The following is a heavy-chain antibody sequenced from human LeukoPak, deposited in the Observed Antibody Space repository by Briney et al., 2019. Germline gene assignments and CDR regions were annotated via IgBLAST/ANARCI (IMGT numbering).Heavy chain of an antibody. V-gene: IGHV4-59*08. CDR1: GGSISSYY. CDR3: ASRDGIAAAAFDI. CDR2: IYYSGST. D-gene: IGHD6-13*01. Sequence: SETLSLTGTVSGGSISSYYWSWIRQPPGKGLEWIGYIYYSGSTNYNPSLKSRVTISVDTSKNQFSLKLSSVTAADTAVYYCASRDGIAAAAFDIWGQGAMVTVSS. J-gene: IGHJ3*02.